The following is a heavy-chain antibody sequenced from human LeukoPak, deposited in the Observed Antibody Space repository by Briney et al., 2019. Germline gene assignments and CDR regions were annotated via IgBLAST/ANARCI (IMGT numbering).Heavy chain of an antibody. V-gene: IGHV3-23*01. CDR3: PKGCASTGCYTSEH. CDR2: ISGSGDST. J-gene: IGHJ4*02. CDR1: GFTFNNYA. Sequence: PGGSLRLSCAASGFTFNNYAMSWVLQAPGRGLEWVSTISGSGDSTYYADPVKGRFTISRDNSKNTLYLQMNSLRPEDTAVYYCPKGCASTGCYTSEHWGQGTLVTVSS. D-gene: IGHD2-2*02.